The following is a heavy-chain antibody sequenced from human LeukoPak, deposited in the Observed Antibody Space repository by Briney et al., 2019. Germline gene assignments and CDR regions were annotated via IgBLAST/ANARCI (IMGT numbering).Heavy chain of an antibody. V-gene: IGHV3-30*03. CDR3: ARRALRGQTVRGGHHLGP. D-gene: IGHD1-14*01. Sequence: PGRSLRLSCVASGFSIYTYGMNWVRQAPGKGLEWVASISDDGLSTFYSDSVKGRFTISRDDSNNALSLAMTSLRSEDTAIYYCARRALRGQTVRGGHHLGPWGLGTLVAVSS. J-gene: IGHJ5*02. CDR1: GFSIYTYG. CDR2: ISDDGLST.